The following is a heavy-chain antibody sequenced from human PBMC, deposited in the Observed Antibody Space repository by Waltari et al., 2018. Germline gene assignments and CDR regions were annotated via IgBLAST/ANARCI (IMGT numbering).Heavy chain of an antibody. Sequence: EVQLVESGGGLVKPGGSLRLSGAASGFTFSSYSMNWVRQAPGKGLEWVSSIRSSSSYIYYADSVKGRFTISRDNAKNSLYLQMNSLRAEDTAVYYCATLVATIADYWGQGTLVTVSS. D-gene: IGHD5-12*01. CDR3: ATLVATIADY. V-gene: IGHV3-21*01. J-gene: IGHJ4*02. CDR1: GFTFSSYS. CDR2: IRSSSSYI.